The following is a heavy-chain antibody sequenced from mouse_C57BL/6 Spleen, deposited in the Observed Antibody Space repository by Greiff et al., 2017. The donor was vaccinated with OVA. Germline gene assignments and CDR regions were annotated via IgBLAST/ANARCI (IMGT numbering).Heavy chain of an antibody. Sequence: EVQRVESEGGLVQPGSSMKLSCTASGFTFSDYYMAWVRQVPEKGLEWVANINYDGSSTYYLDSLKSRFIISRDNAKNILDLQMSSLKAEDTATYYCAREKDSSGLDYWGQGTTLTVSS. D-gene: IGHD3-2*02. V-gene: IGHV5-16*01. J-gene: IGHJ2*01. CDR1: GFTFSDYY. CDR2: INYDGSST. CDR3: AREKDSSGLDY.